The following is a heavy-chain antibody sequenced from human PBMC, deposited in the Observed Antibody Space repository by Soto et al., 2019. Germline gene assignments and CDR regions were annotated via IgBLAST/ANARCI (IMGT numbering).Heavy chain of an antibody. CDR2: INHSGST. CDR3: ARGHRLLRIGYDY. V-gene: IGHV4-34*01. J-gene: IGHJ4*02. Sequence: QVQLQQWGAGLLKPSETLSLTCAVYGESFSGYYWSWIRQPPGTGLEWIGEINHSGSTNYNPSLKRRVTISVDTSKNQFSLKLSSVTAADTAVYYCARGHRLLRIGYDYWGQGTLVTGSS. CDR1: GESFSGYY. D-gene: IGHD3-22*01.